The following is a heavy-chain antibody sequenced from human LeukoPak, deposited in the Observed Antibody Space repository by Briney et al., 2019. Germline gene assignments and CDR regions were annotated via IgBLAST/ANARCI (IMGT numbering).Heavy chain of an antibody. Sequence: PGGSLRLSCAASGFTFSTCHIHWVRQAPGKGLEWVALIWYDGSKTYYEDSVKGRFTVSRDNSKNTLDLQMNSLRAEDTAVYYCAKDSNDYGDYNYFDFWGQGTLVTVSS. V-gene: IGHV3-33*06. CDR2: IWYDGSKT. J-gene: IGHJ4*02. CDR3: AKDSNDYGDYNYFDF. CDR1: GFTFSTCH. D-gene: IGHD4-17*01.